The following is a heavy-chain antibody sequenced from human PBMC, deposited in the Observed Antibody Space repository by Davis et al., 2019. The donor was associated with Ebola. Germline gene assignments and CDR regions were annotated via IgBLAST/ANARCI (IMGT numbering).Heavy chain of an antibody. J-gene: IGHJ4*02. Sequence: PSETLSLTCTVSGGSISSYYWSWIRQPPGKGLEWIGYIYYSGSTNYNPSLKSRVTISVDTSKNQFSLKLSSVTAADTAVYYCAGGHYYDSSGLLGYWGQGTLVTVSS. V-gene: IGHV4-59*01. CDR3: AGGHYYDSSGLLGY. CDR2: IYYSGST. D-gene: IGHD3-22*01. CDR1: GGSISSYY.